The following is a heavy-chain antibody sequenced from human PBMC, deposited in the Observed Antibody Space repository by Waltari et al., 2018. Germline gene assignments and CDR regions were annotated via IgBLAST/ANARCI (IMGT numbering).Heavy chain of an antibody. V-gene: IGHV3-7*01. D-gene: IGHD3-3*01. CDR3: ARDHGFRGDFWSGYYDV. CDR2: IKQGGSET. Sequence: EVKLEESGGGLVQPGGSLRLSCAASGFTFSSYWRTWVRQAPGKGLEWVANIKQGGSETYYADSLKGRFTIARDNAKNSLYLQMNSLRAEDTALYYCARDHGFRGDFWSGYYDVWGQGTLVTVSS. CDR1: GFTFSSYW. J-gene: IGHJ4*02.